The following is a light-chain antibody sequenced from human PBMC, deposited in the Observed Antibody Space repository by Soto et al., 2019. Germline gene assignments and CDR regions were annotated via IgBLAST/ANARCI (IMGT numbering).Light chain of an antibody. CDR1: QSVSSN. CDR2: GAS. CDR3: QQYNNWPPWT. V-gene: IGKV3-15*01. J-gene: IGKJ1*01. Sequence: EIVLTQSPGTLYLSPGERATRSCRASQSVSSNYVAWFHQKPGQAPRLLIYGASTRATGIPARFSGSGSGTEFTLTISSLQSEDFAVYYCQQYNNWPPWTFGQGTKVDIK.